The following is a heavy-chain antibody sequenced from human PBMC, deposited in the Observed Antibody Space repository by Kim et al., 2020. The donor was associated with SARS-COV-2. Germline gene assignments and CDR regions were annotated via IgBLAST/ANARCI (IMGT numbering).Heavy chain of an antibody. D-gene: IGHD2-2*01. V-gene: IGHV3-74*01. J-gene: IGHJ6*03. Sequence: LSLTCAASGFTFSTYWMYWVRQAPGKGLVWVSRVKSDGSSTNYADSVKGRFTISRDNAKNTLYLQMNSLRAEDTAVYYCARSSSTSCPCYYMDVWGKGTTVTVSS. CDR2: VKSDGSST. CDR1: GFTFSTYW. CDR3: ARSSSTSCPCYYMDV.